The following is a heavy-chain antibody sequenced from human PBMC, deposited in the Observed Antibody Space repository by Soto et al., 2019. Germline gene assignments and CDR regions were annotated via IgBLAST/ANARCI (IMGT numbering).Heavy chain of an antibody. Sequence: ASVKVSCKASGYTFTSYDINWVRQATGQGLEWMGWMNPNSGNTGYAQKFQGRVTMTRNTSISTAYMELSSLRSEDTAVYYCARGQTTYCGGDCYSGWFDPWGQGTLVTVSS. V-gene: IGHV1-8*01. D-gene: IGHD2-21*02. CDR3: ARGQTTYCGGDCYSGWFDP. CDR1: GYTFTSYD. CDR2: MNPNSGNT. J-gene: IGHJ5*02.